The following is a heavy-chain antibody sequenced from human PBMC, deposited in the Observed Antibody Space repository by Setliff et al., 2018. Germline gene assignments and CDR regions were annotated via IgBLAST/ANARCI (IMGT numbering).Heavy chain of an antibody. CDR1: GYSFSTCW. D-gene: IGHD3-10*01. CDR3: ARHPYYYGSGTYLDNNSRWFDP. V-gene: IGHV5-51*01. J-gene: IGHJ5*02. CDR2: IYPGDSIT. Sequence: GESLTISCKGSGYSFSTCWIGWVRQMPGKGLEWMGIIYPGDSITRYSPSFQGQVTISVDKSINTAYLQWSSLRASDTAIYYCARHPYYYGSGTYLDNNSRWFDPWGQGTLVTVSS.